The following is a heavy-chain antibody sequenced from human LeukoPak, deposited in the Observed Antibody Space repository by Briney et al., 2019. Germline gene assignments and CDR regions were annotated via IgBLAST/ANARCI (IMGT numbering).Heavy chain of an antibody. CDR1: GGTFSSYA. CDR2: IIPIFGTA. D-gene: IGHD2-15*01. Sequence: SVKVSCKASGGTFSSYAISWVRQAPGQGLEWMTGIIPIFGTANYAQKFQGRVTITADESTSTAYLELSSLRSEDTAVYYCARGGPSILVVVAAQYDAFDIWGQGTMVTVSS. V-gene: IGHV1-69*01. J-gene: IGHJ3*02. CDR3: ARGGPSILVVVAAQYDAFDI.